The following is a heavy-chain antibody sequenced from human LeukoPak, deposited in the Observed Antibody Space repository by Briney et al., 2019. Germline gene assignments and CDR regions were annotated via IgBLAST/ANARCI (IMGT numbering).Heavy chain of an antibody. D-gene: IGHD6-6*01. V-gene: IGHV3-33*01. CDR3: ARGGYSSSSGYYYYYMDV. J-gene: IGHJ6*03. CDR2: IWHDGSNK. Sequence: GGSLRLSCAASGFTFSSYGMHWVRQAPGKGLEWVAVIWHDGSNKYYADSVKGRFTISRDNSKNTLYLQMNSLRAEDTAVYYCARGGYSSSSGYYYYYMDVWGKGTTVTVSS. CDR1: GFTFSSYG.